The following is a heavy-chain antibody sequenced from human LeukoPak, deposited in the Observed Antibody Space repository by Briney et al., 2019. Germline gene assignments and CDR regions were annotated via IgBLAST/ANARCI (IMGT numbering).Heavy chain of an antibody. CDR1: GFTVSSNY. V-gene: IGHV3-66*01. D-gene: IGHD2-15*01. CDR2: IYSGGST. CDR3: ARVLQGYCSGTSCAYSLDY. J-gene: IGHJ4*02. Sequence: PGGSLRLSCAASGFTVSSNYMSWVRQAPGKGLEWVSVIYSGGSTFYADSVQGRYTISRDNFKNTLYLQMNSLRAEDTAVYYCARVLQGYCSGTSCAYSLDYWGQGTLVTVSS.